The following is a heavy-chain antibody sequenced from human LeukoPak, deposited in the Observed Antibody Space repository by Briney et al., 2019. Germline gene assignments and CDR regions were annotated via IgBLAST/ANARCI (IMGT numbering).Heavy chain of an antibody. D-gene: IGHD1-1*01. J-gene: IGHJ4*02. Sequence: GASVKVSCKASEYTFTGYYMHWVRQAPGQGLEWMGWINPNSGGTNYAQKLQGRVTMTTDTSTSTAYMELRSLRSDDTAVYYCARVQLERSGEPFDYWGQGTLVTVSS. CDR3: ARVQLERSGEPFDY. CDR2: INPNSGGT. CDR1: EYTFTGYY. V-gene: IGHV1-2*02.